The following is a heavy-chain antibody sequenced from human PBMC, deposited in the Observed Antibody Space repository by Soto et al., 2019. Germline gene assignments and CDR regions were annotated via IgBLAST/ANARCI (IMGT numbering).Heavy chain of an antibody. CDR1: GYTFTGYY. CDR2: INPNSGGT. Sequence: ASVKVSCKASGYTFTGYYMHWARQAPGQGLEWMGWINPNSGGTNYAQKFQGRVTMTRDTSISTAYTELSRLRSDDTAVYYCARDRSSWQENWFDPWGQGTLVTVSS. CDR3: ARDRSSWQENWFDP. J-gene: IGHJ5*02. V-gene: IGHV1-2*02. D-gene: IGHD6-13*01.